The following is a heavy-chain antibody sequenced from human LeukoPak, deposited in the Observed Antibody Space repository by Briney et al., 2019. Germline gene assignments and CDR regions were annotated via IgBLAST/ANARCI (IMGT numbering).Heavy chain of an antibody. CDR2: IYSGGYT. Sequence: GGSLRLSCAASGFTVSSNYMSWVRQAPGKGLEWVSVIYSGGYTYYADSVKGRFTISRDNSNNTLYLQMNSLRDEDTAVYYCARGLHYYDSSGRSDAFDIWGQGTMVTVSS. CDR3: ARGLHYYDSSGRSDAFDI. D-gene: IGHD3-22*01. V-gene: IGHV3-53*01. CDR1: GFTVSSNY. J-gene: IGHJ3*02.